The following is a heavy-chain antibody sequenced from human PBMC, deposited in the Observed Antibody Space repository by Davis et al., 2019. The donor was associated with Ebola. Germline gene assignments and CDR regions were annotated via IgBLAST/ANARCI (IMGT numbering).Heavy chain of an antibody. CDR1: GGSISSHY. D-gene: IGHD1-14*01. V-gene: IGHV4-59*08. CDR3: ARHGRNHIYYYYYMDV. J-gene: IGHJ6*03. CDR2: IYYSGST. Sequence: PSETLSLTCTVSGGSISSHYWSWIRQLPGKGLEWIGYIYYSGSTNYNPSLKSRVTISVDTSKNQFSLKLSSVTAADTAVYYCARHGRNHIYYYYYMDVWGKGTTVTVSS.